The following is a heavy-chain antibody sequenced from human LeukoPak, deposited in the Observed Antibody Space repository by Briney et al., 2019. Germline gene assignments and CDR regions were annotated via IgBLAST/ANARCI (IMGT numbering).Heavy chain of an antibody. CDR2: IYRFGST. Sequence: PGGSLRLSCEASGFSVGDNYMTWVRQAPGKGPEWVSVIYRFGSTIYADSVQGRFTISRDTSNNTLFLQMNSLRAEDTAVCYCVRDYFTTISGYHEYYLDLWGHGTLVTVSS. CDR3: VRDYFTTISGYHEYYLDL. V-gene: IGHV3-53*01. CDR1: GFSVGDNY. D-gene: IGHD3-22*01. J-gene: IGHJ4*01.